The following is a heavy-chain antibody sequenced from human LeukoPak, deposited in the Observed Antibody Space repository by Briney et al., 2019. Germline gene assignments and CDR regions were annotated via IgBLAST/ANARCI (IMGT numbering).Heavy chain of an antibody. CDR2: IKQDGSEK. D-gene: IGHD2-2*01. CDR3: ARDFSTSCYECWFDP. V-gene: IGHV3-7*01. CDR1: GFTSSSYW. Sequence: GGSLRLSCAASGFTSSSYWMSWVRQAPGKGLEWVANIKQDGSEKYYVDSVKGRFTISRDNAKNSLYLQMNSLRAEDTAVYYCARDFSTSCYECWFDPWGQGTLVTVSS. J-gene: IGHJ5*02.